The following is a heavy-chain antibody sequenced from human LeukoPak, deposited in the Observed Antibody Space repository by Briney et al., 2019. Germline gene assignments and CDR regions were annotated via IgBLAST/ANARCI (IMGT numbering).Heavy chain of an antibody. Sequence: GGSLRLSCAASGFTVSSNYMSWVRQAPGKGLEWVSVIYSGGSTNYADSVKGRFTISRDNSKNTLYLQMNSLRAEDTAVYYCARDLGLGVIDYWGQGTLVIVSS. CDR3: ARDLGLGVIDY. CDR1: GFTVSSNY. CDR2: IYSGGST. D-gene: IGHD3-16*01. V-gene: IGHV3-66*01. J-gene: IGHJ4*02.